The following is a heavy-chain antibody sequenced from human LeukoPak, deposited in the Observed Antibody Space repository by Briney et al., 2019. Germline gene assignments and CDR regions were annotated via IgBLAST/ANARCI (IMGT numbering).Heavy chain of an antibody. Sequence: ASVKVPCKASGYTFTSYDINWVRQATGQGLEWMGWMNPNSGNTGYAQKFQGRVTITRNTSISTAYMELSSLRSKDTAVYYCARGRRGYCSGGSCHNWFDPWGQGTLVTVSS. CDR1: GYTFTSYD. D-gene: IGHD2-15*01. CDR3: ARGRRGYCSGGSCHNWFDP. CDR2: MNPNSGNT. V-gene: IGHV1-8*03. J-gene: IGHJ5*02.